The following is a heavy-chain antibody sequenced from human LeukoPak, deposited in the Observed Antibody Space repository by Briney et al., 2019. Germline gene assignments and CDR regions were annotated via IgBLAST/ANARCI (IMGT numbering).Heavy chain of an antibody. CDR1: GGSFSGYY. J-gene: IGHJ4*02. CDR3: ARGLVDTAGGHFDY. Sequence: SETLSITCAVYGGSFSGYYWSRIRQPPGKGLEWIGEINHSGSTNYNPSLKSRVTISVDTSKNQFSLKLSSVTAADTAVYYCARGLVDTAGGHFDYWGQGTLVTVSS. V-gene: IGHV4-34*01. CDR2: INHSGST. D-gene: IGHD5-18*01.